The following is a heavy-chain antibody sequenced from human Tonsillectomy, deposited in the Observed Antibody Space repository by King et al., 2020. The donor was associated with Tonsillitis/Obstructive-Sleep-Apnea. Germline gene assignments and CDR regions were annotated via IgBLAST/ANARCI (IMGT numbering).Heavy chain of an antibody. CDR3: ASLHTGYDYPNY. J-gene: IGHJ4*02. Sequence: VQLVESGGGLVQPGGSLRLSCAASGFTVSNNYMSWVRQAPGKGLEWVSVIYSGGNTYYADSVKGGFTISRHNSKNTLYLQMNSLRAEDTAVYYCASLHTGYDYPNYWGQGTLVTVSS. D-gene: IGHD5-12*01. V-gene: IGHV3-53*04. CDR2: IYSGGNT. CDR1: GFTVSNNY.